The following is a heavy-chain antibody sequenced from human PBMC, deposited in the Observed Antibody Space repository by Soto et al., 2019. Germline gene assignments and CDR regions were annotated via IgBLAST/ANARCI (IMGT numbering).Heavy chain of an antibody. Sequence: SETLSLTCTVSGGSISSSSYYWGWIRQPPGKVLVWIGSIYYSGSTYYNPSLKSRVTISLDTSKNQFSLKLSSVTAADTAVYYCARLDSGSYQRYGMDVWGQGTTVTVSS. CDR1: GGSISSSSYY. J-gene: IGHJ6*02. CDR3: ARLDSGSYQRYGMDV. V-gene: IGHV4-39*01. CDR2: IYYSGST. D-gene: IGHD3-10*01.